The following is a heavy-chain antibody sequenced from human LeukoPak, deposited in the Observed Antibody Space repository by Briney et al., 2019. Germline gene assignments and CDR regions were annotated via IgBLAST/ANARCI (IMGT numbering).Heavy chain of an antibody. J-gene: IGHJ3*02. Sequence: SETLSLTCTVSGSSISSHYWSWIRQPPGKGLEWIGYIYYSGSTNYNPSLKSRVTISVDTSKNQFSLKLSSVTAADTAVYYCARTIVPDAFDIWGQGTMVTVSS. CDR1: GSSISSHY. V-gene: IGHV4-59*11. CDR3: ARTIVPDAFDI. CDR2: IYYSGST. D-gene: IGHD2-2*01.